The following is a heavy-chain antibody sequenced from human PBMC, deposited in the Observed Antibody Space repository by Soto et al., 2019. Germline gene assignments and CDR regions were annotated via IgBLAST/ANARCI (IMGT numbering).Heavy chain of an antibody. Sequence: EVQLLESGGGLAQPGGSLRLSCAASGFTFNPYAMNWVRQAPGKGLEWVSTIRGSGAGTYYADSVKGRFTISRDNSKNTLYLQMNSLRAEDTAVYFCAKGFGISWQYYFDYWGQGTPVTVSS. J-gene: IGHJ4*02. D-gene: IGHD6-13*01. CDR1: GFTFNPYA. CDR2: IRGSGAGT. CDR3: AKGFGISWQYYFDY. V-gene: IGHV3-23*01.